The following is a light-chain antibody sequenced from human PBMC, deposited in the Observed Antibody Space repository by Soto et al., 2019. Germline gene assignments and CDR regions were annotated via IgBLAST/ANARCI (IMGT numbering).Light chain of an antibody. CDR1: QSVQTY. Sequence: ETVLTQSPATLSLSPGERATLSCRASQSVQTYLAWYQQKAGQAPRLLIYDASNRATGIPARFSGSGSGTDLTLTISSLEPEDCAVYYCQQRSNWPPYTFGQGTKLEIK. J-gene: IGKJ2*01. CDR3: QQRSNWPPYT. CDR2: DAS. V-gene: IGKV3-11*01.